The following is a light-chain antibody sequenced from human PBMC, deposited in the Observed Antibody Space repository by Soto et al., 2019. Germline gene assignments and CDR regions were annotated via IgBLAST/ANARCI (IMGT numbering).Light chain of an antibody. V-gene: IGLV2-14*01. CDR1: SSDVGGYNY. J-gene: IGLJ1*01. Sequence: QSALTQPASVSGSPGQSITISCTGTSSDVGGYNYVSWYQQHPGKAPKLIIFEVRNRPSGVSNRFSGSKSGNTASLTISGLQAEYEADYYCNSYTSSSTHYVFGTGTKLTVL. CDR3: NSYTSSSTHYV. CDR2: EVR.